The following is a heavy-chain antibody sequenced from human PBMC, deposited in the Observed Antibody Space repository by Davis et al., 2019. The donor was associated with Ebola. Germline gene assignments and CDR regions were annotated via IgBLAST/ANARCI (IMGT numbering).Heavy chain of an antibody. CDR3: ARGKRRDIVVVVAAAQNYYYYGMDV. Sequence: ASVKVSCKASGYTFTGYYMHWVRQAPGQGLEWMGRINPNSGGTNYAQKFQGRVTITADESTSTAYMELSSLRSEDTAVYYCARGKRRDIVVVVAAAQNYYYYGMDVWGKGTTVTVSS. CDR2: INPNSGGT. D-gene: IGHD2-15*01. V-gene: IGHV1-2*06. J-gene: IGHJ6*04. CDR1: GYTFTGYY.